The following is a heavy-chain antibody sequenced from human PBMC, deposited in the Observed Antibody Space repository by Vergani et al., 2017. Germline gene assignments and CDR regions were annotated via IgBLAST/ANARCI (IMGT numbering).Heavy chain of an antibody. V-gene: IGHV4-34*01. CDR1: GDSFSTFF. Sequence: QVQLQQWGAGQLKPSETLSLTCAVYGDSFSTFFWTWIRQSPGKGLEWIGEINDSGSANYNPSLQSRVSISVDTSKNQFSLRLSSVTAADTAVYYCARDFGTYDFWSGYLYYYYYMDVWGKGTTVTVSS. J-gene: IGHJ6*03. D-gene: IGHD3-3*01. CDR2: INDSGSA. CDR3: ARDFGTYDFWSGYLYYYYYMDV.